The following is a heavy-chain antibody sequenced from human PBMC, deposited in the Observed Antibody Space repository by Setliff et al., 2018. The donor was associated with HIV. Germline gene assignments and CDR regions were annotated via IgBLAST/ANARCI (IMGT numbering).Heavy chain of an antibody. D-gene: IGHD6-13*01. V-gene: IGHV1-24*01. CDR2: FDPEDGET. Sequence: ASVKVSCKISGYTLTELSIHWVRQAPGKGLEWMANFDPEDGETFYAQKFQGRLTMTEDTSTDTAYMELSSLRSDDTAMYYSATDPGYSSTWYSESFQHWGQGTVVTVSS. J-gene: IGHJ1*01. CDR3: ATDPGYSSTWYSESFQH. CDR1: GYTLTELS.